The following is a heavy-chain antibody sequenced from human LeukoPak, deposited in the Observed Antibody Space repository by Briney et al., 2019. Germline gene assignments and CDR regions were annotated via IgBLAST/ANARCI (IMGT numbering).Heavy chain of an antibody. D-gene: IGHD6-19*01. V-gene: IGHV4-39*07. CDR3: ARMPKGGSGNY. J-gene: IGHJ4*02. CDR1: GGSISSSTYY. Sequence: SETLSLTCTVSGGSISSSTYYWGWIRQPPGKGLEWIGSIYYGGSTYYNSSLKSRVTISVDTSKNQFSLKLSSVTAADTAVYYCARMPKGGSGNYWGQGTLVTVSS. CDR2: IYYGGST.